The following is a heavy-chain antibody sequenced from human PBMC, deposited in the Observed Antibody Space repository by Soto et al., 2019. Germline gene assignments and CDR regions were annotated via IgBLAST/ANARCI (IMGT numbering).Heavy chain of an antibody. CDR2: INPNSGGT. CDR1: GYTFTGYY. J-gene: IGHJ4*02. D-gene: IGHD4-17*01. CDR3: ARRAVTTVTEFDY. Sequence: GASVKVSCKASGYTFTGYYMHWVRQAPGQGLEWMGWINPNSGGTNYAQKFQGRVTMTRDTSISTAYMELSRLRSDDTAVYYRARRAVTTVTEFDYWGQGTLVTVSS. V-gene: IGHV1-2*02.